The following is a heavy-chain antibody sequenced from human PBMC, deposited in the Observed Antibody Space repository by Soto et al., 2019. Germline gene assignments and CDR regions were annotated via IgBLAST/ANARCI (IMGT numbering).Heavy chain of an antibody. J-gene: IGHJ5*02. Sequence: QVPLVESVGGVVQQGRSLSLSGAASGFTFSSYGMHWVRQAPGKRMEWVAVICNDGSNKYYADSGTSRFTISRDNSKNTLYLRMNCLNAADTAVYYCAREQGVAAACTFDPWGNGPLVTVSS. CDR2: ICNDGSNK. V-gene: IGHV3-33*01. CDR1: GFTFSSYG. CDR3: AREQGVAAACTFDP. D-gene: IGHD6-13*01.